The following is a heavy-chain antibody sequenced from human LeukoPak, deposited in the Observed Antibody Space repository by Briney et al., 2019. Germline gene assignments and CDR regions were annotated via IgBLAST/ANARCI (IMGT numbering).Heavy chain of an antibody. CDR3: ARPALLWFGDAGMDV. J-gene: IGHJ6*02. Sequence: GGSLRLSCAASGFTFSSYSMNWVRQAPGKGLEWVSSISSSSSYIYYADSVKGRFTISRDNSKNTLYLQMNSLRAEDTAVYNCARPALLWFGDAGMDVWGQGTTVTVSS. V-gene: IGHV3-21*01. CDR2: ISSSSSYI. CDR1: GFTFSSYS. D-gene: IGHD3-10*01.